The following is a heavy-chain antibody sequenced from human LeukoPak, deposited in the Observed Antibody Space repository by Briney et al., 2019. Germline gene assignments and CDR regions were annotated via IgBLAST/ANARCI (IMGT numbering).Heavy chain of an antibody. D-gene: IGHD2-2*01. V-gene: IGHV4-59*01. CDR3: ARSHPYCIIPGCYPAWFDP. CDR2: IYYSGST. J-gene: IGHJ5*02. Sequence: SEILSLTCTVSGGSTNNYYWSWIRQPPGKVLEWIGYIYYSGSTNYTPSLKSRVTISVDVAKNKIYLKVYSLTAADTAVYYCARSHPYCIIPGCYPAWFDPWGQGTLVTVSS. CDR1: GGSTNNYY.